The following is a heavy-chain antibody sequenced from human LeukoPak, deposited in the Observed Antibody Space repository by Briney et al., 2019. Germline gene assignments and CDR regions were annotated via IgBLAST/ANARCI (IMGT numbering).Heavy chain of an antibody. CDR1: GYIFNTCW. CDR2: IYPRDSDT. V-gene: IGHV5-51*01. D-gene: IGHD6-13*01. J-gene: IGHJ3*02. CDR3: ASVPSYSSNWHRDAFDI. Sequence: AASLKISCQGSGYIFNTCWIGGVRHIPGEGLEWMGIIYPRDSDTTYSPSFQGQVSISADKSINTAYLQWSSLKASDTAMYYCASVPSYSSNWHRDAFDIWGQGTMVTVSS.